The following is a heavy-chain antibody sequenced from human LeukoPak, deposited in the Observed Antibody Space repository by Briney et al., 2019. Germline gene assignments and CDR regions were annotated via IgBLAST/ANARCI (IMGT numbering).Heavy chain of an antibody. D-gene: IGHD3-10*01. V-gene: IGHV4-34*01. CDR3: ARGPARFAYITEYYFDY. J-gene: IGHJ4*02. CDR1: GGSFSGYY. Sequence: SETLSLTCAVYGGSFSGYYWSWIRQPPGKGLEWIGEINHSESTNYNPSLKSRVTISVDTSKTQFSLKLSSVTAADTAVYYCARGPARFAYITEYYFDYWGQGTLVTVSS. CDR2: INHSEST.